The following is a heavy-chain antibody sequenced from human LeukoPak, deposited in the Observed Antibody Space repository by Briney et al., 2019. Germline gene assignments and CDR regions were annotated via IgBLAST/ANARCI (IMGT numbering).Heavy chain of an antibody. D-gene: IGHD6-19*01. Sequence: SVKVSCKASGGTFSSYAISWVRQAPGQGLEWMGGIIPIFGTANYAQKFQGRVTITTDESTSTAYMELSSLRSEDTAVYYCARGTYSSGWYPLYYYYMDVWGKGTTVTVSS. CDR3: ARGTYSSGWYPLYYYYMDV. V-gene: IGHV1-69*05. CDR1: GGTFSSYA. CDR2: IIPIFGTA. J-gene: IGHJ6*03.